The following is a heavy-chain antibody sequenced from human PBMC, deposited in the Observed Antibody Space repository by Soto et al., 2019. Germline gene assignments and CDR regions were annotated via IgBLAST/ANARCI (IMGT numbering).Heavy chain of an antibody. CDR1: GFTFSKYG. CDR2: VRSDEDTT. Sequence: EVQVLESGGGLVQPGGSLRLSCAGSGFTFSKYGMNWVRQAPGKGLEWVSGVRSDEDTTYNAESVKGRFTVSRDTSKNTVYLQMNSLRVEDTAVYYCAKGKEIGATPDGANTWGQGTLVTVSP. V-gene: IGHV3-23*01. D-gene: IGHD1-26*01. J-gene: IGHJ5*02. CDR3: AKGKEIGATPDGANT.